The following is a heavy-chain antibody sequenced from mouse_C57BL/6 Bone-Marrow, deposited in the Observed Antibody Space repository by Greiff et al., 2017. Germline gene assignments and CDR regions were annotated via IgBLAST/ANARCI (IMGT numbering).Heavy chain of an antibody. CDR1: GYTFTSYD. CDR3: ARVRCDGSSGDWYFDV. V-gene: IGHV1-85*01. Sequence: VQLQQSGPELVKPGASVKLSCKASGYTFTSYDINWVKQRLGQGLEWIGWIYPRDGSTKYNEKYKGKATLTVDTYSSTAYMELHSLTSEDSAVYCCARVRCDGSSGDWYFDVWGTGTTVTVSS. J-gene: IGHJ1*03. D-gene: IGHD1-1*01. CDR2: IYPRDGST.